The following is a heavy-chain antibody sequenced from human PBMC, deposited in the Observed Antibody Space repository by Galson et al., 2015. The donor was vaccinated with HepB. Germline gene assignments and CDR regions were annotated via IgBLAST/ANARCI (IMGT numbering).Heavy chain of an antibody. V-gene: IGHV3-30*18. Sequence: SLRLSCAASGFTFSSYGMHWVRQAPGKGLEWVAVISYDGSNKYYADSVKGRFTISRDNSKNTLYLQMNSLRAEDTAVYYCAKSFFKRLDPYYFDYWGQGTLVTVSS. D-gene: IGHD1-1*01. CDR3: AKSFFKRLDPYYFDY. J-gene: IGHJ4*02. CDR2: ISYDGSNK. CDR1: GFTFSSYG.